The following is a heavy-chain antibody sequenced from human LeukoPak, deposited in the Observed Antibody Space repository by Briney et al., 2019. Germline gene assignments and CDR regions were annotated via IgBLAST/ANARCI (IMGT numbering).Heavy chain of an antibody. Sequence: ASVKVSCKVSGYTLTELSMHWVRQAPGKGLEWMGGFDPEDGETIYAQKFQGRVTMTEDTSTDTAYMELSSLRSEDTAVYYCATFNPAGYCSSTSCFDYWGQGTLVTVSP. CDR1: GYTLTELS. CDR2: FDPEDGET. CDR3: ATFNPAGYCSSTSCFDY. J-gene: IGHJ4*02. V-gene: IGHV1-24*01. D-gene: IGHD2-2*01.